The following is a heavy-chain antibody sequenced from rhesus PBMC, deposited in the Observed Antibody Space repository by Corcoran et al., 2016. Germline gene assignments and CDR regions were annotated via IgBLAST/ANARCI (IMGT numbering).Heavy chain of an antibody. V-gene: IGHV4-165*02. Sequence: QVQLQESGPGLVKPSETLSRTCVVSGGPISGNYWNWIRQFPGKGLEWIGYITGSSGNTYYNPSLKSRVTISTDTSKNQLSLKLTSVTAADSAVYYCSRNNEFWGQGALVTVSS. J-gene: IGHJ1*01. CDR2: ITGSSGNT. CDR1: GGPISGNY. CDR3: SRNNEF.